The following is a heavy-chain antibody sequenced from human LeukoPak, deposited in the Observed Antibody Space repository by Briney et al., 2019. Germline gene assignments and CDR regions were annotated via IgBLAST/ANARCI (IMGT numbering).Heavy chain of an antibody. J-gene: IGHJ6*02. D-gene: IGHD2-2*01. CDR1: GGSFSSGSYY. Sequence: SETLSLTCTVSGGSFSSGSYYWSWIRQPPGKGLEWIGYIYYSGSTNYNPSLKSRVTISVDTSKNQFSLKLSSVTAADTAVYYCARDRRIVVVPAAPKNYYYGMDVWGQGTTVTVSS. CDR2: IYYSGST. CDR3: ARDRRIVVVPAAPKNYYYGMDV. V-gene: IGHV4-61*01.